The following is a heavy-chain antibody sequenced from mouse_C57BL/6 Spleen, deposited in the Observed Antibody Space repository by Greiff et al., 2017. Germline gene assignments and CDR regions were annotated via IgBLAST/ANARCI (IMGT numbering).Heavy chain of an antibody. V-gene: IGHV5-6*01. CDR2: ISSGGSYT. J-gene: IGHJ3*01. D-gene: IGHD1-1*01. CDR1: GFTFSSYG. CDR3: ARQGDGSRTWFAY. Sequence: EVKLMESGGDLVKPGGSLKLSCAASGFTFSSYGMSWVRQTPDKRLEWVATISSGGSYTYYQDSVKGRFTISRDNAKNTLYLQISSLKSEDTAMYYCARQGDGSRTWFAYWGQGTLVTVSA.